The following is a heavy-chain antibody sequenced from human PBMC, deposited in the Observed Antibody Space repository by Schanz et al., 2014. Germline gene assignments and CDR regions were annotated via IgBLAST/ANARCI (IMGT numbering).Heavy chain of an antibody. V-gene: IGHV4-4*02. CDR3: ARSVGMVRRYFDS. CDR1: GGSISNANW. D-gene: IGHD5-18*01. J-gene: IGHJ4*02. CDR2: VYHSGGT. Sequence: QVQLQESGPGLVKPSGTLSLTCAVSGGSISNANWWSWVRQPPGKGLQWIGEVYHSGGTNYNPSLKSRVTISLDVPKTQFSLRLNSGTAADTAVYYCARSVGMVRRYFDSWGQGNLVTVSS.